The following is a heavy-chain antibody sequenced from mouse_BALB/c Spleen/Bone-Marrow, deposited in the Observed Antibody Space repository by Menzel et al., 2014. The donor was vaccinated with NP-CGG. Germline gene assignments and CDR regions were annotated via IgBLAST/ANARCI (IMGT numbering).Heavy chain of an antibody. Sequence: DVKLQESGGGLVQPGGSLRLSCAPSGFTFTDYYMSWVRQPPGKALEWLGFIRNKANGYTTDYSASVKGRFTISRDNSQSILYLQMNTLRAEDSATYYCARDMCDGLRWYFDVWGAGTTVTVSP. CDR2: IRNKANGYTT. V-gene: IGHV7-3*02. CDR3: ARDMCDGLRWYFDV. D-gene: IGHD2-3*01. J-gene: IGHJ1*01. CDR1: GFTFTDYY.